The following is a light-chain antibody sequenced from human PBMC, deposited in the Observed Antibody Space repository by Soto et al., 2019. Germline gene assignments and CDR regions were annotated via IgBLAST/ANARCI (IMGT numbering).Light chain of an antibody. Sequence: PGEGATLSCWASQSIGSELAWYQQKPGQAPRLVIADASNRATGIPARFSGSGSATDFTLTIRTVEPGDVGIYYCQQRYSWPITFGQGTRLEIK. CDR3: QQRYSWPIT. V-gene: IGKV3-11*01. J-gene: IGKJ5*01. CDR2: DAS. CDR1: QSIGSE.